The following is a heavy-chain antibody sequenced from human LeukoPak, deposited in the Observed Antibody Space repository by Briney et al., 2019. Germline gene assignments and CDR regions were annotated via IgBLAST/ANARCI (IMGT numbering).Heavy chain of an antibody. CDR1: GFTFSSYE. D-gene: IGHD6-13*01. CDR3: AREVAAVKWFDP. Sequence: PGGSLRLSCAASGFTFSSYEMNWVRQAPGMGLEWVSYISSGGDTIYYASSVKGRFTISRDNAKNSLYLQMNNLRAEDTAVYYCAREVAAVKWFDPWGQGTLVTVSS. CDR2: ISSGGDTI. V-gene: IGHV3-48*03. J-gene: IGHJ5*02.